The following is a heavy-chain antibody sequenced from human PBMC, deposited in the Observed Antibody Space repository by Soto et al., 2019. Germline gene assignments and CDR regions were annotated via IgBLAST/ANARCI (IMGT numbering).Heavy chain of an antibody. V-gene: IGHV3-21*01. CDR3: ARESEFFASGRGVDY. J-gene: IGHJ4*02. CDR2: ITSRSNYI. Sequence: EGQLVESGGGLVKPGGSLRLSCVVSGLSFSVYSFNWVRQAPGKGLEWVASITSRSNYIYYADTVKGRFTVSRDKTKNAMYLKMNSLRAEDTAVYYCARESEFFASGRGVDYWGQGTLVTVSS. D-gene: IGHD3-10*01. CDR1: GLSFSVYS.